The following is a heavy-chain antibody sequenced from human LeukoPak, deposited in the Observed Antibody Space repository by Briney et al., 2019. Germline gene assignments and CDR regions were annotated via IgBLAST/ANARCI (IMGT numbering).Heavy chain of an antibody. J-gene: IGHJ5*02. CDR2: IIPIFGTA. D-gene: IGHD5-24*01. Sequence: ASVKVSCKASGYTFTSYGISWVRQAPGQGLEWMGGIIPIFGTANYAQKFQGRVTITADESTSTAYMELSSLRSEDTAVYYCARDDVRWLGWFDPWGQGTLVTVSS. CDR1: GYTFTSYG. CDR3: ARDDVRWLGWFDP. V-gene: IGHV1-69*13.